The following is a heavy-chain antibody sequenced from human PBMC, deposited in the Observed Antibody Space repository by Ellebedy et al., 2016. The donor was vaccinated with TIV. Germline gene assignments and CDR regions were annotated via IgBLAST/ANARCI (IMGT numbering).Heavy chain of an antibody. CDR1: GYTFTSYY. Sequence: SVKVSCXASGYTFTSYYMHWVRQAPGQGLEWMGGIIPIFGTANYAQKFQGRVTITADESTSTAYMELSSLRSEDTSVYYCARGGDGYNLAAFDIWGQGTMVTVSS. J-gene: IGHJ3*02. CDR3: ARGGDGYNLAAFDI. V-gene: IGHV1-69*13. CDR2: IIPIFGTA. D-gene: IGHD5-24*01.